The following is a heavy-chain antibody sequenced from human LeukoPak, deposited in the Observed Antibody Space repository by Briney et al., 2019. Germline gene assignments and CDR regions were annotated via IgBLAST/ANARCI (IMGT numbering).Heavy chain of an antibody. J-gene: IGHJ5*02. D-gene: IGHD3-22*01. V-gene: IGHV4-34*01. CDR1: GGSFSGYY. CDR3: GSRLSSGYSRDWFDP. CDR2: INHSGST. Sequence: SETLSLTCAVYGGSFSGYYWSWIRQPPGKGLEWIGEINHSGSTNYNPSLKSRVTISVDTCKNQFSLKLSCVAAADTAVYYWGSRLSSGYSRDWFDPWGQGTLVTVSS.